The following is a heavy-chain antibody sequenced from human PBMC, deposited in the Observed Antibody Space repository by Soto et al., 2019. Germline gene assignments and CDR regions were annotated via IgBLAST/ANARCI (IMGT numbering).Heavy chain of an antibody. CDR3: ACFFQAEDGIRGTVPVSAFLLNRSSDL. CDR2: INHSGST. V-gene: IGHV4-34*01. D-gene: IGHD1-1*01. Sequence: PGKGLEWIGEINHSGSTNYNPSLKSRVTISVDTSKNQFSLKLSSVTAADTAVYYCACFFQAEDGIRGTVPVSAFLLNRSSDL. J-gene: IGHJ2*01.